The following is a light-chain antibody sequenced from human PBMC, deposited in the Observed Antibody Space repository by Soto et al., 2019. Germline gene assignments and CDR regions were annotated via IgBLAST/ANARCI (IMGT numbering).Light chain of an antibody. Sequence: DIQMTQSPSTLSASVGDRVTIACRASQSISTWLAWYQQKPGKAPKLLIYDASSLESGVPSRFSGSGSGTEFTLTISSLEPEDFSVYYCQQRYNWPITFGQGTRLQIK. CDR3: QQRYNWPIT. V-gene: IGKV1-5*01. CDR2: DAS. CDR1: QSISTW. J-gene: IGKJ5*01.